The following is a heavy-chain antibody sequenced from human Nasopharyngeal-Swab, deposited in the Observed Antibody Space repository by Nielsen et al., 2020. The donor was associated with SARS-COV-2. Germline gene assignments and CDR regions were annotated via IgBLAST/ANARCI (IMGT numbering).Heavy chain of an antibody. CDR1: GFTFSSYW. D-gene: IGHD6-6*01. J-gene: IGHJ6*02. CDR3: ARGLGGSSDYYGMDV. Sequence: GESLKISCAASGFTFSSYWMSWVRQAPGKGLEWVANIKQDGSEKYYVDSVKGRFTISRDNAKNSLYLQMNSLRAEDTAVYYCARGLGGSSDYYGMDVWGQGTTVTVSS. V-gene: IGHV3-7*01. CDR2: IKQDGSEK.